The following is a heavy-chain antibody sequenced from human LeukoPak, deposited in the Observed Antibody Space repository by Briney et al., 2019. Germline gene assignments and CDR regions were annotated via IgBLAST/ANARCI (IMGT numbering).Heavy chain of an antibody. Sequence: SETLSLTCTVSGGSISSSSYYWGWIRQPPGKGLEWIGSIYYSGSTYYNPSLKSRVTISVDTSKNQFSLKLSSVTAADTAVYYCARDEALNARNYYDSGSYHPGGMDVWGQGTTVTVSS. D-gene: IGHD3-10*01. J-gene: IGHJ6*02. CDR2: IYYSGST. V-gene: IGHV4-39*07. CDR1: GGSISSSSYY. CDR3: ARDEALNARNYYDSGSYHPGGMDV.